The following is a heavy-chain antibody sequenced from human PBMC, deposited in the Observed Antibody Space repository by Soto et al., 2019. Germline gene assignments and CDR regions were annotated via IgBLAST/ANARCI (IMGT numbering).Heavy chain of an antibody. Sequence: SVKVSCKASGFTFTSSAVQWVRQARGQRLEWIGWIVVGSGNTNYAQKFQERVTITRDMSTSTAYMELSSLRSEDTAVYYCAAGIFWSGYYFDYCSQGTLVIVSA. CDR2: IVVGSGNT. J-gene: IGHJ4*02. D-gene: IGHD3-3*01. CDR1: GFTFTSSA. CDR3: AAGIFWSGYYFDY. V-gene: IGHV1-58*01.